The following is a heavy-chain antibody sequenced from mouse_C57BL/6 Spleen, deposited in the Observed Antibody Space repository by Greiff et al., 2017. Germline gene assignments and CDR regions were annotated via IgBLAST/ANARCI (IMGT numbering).Heavy chain of an antibody. Sequence: VKLVESGAELARPGASVKMSCKASGYTFTSYTMHWVKQRPGQGLEWIGYIYPSSGYTKYNQKFKDKATLTADKSSSTAYMQLSSLTSEDSAVYYCSRGGDYYCSSYNFDYWGQGTTLTVSS. CDR1: GYTFTSYT. V-gene: IGHV1-4*01. D-gene: IGHD1-1*01. J-gene: IGHJ2*01. CDR3: SRGGDYYCSSYNFDY. CDR2: IYPSSGYT.